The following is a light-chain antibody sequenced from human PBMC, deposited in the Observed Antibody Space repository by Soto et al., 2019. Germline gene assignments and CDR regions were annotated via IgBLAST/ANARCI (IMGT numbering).Light chain of an antibody. CDR2: KAS. CDR1: QSISSW. Sequence: DLQMTQSPSTLSASVGDRVTITCRASQSISSWLAWYQQKPGKAPKLLIYKASSLESGVPSRFSGSGSGTEFTLTISSLQPXXXXXXXXXXXXSYRRTFGQGTKVEIK. V-gene: IGKV1-5*03. CDR3: XXXXSYRRT. J-gene: IGKJ1*01.